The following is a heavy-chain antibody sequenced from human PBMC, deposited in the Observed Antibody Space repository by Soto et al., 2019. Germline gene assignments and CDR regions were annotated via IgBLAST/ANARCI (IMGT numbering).Heavy chain of an antibody. CDR1: GFTFSSYS. CDR2: ISSSSNTI. J-gene: IGHJ4*02. V-gene: IGHV3-48*01. D-gene: IGHD5-18*01. Sequence: GGSLRLSCAASGFTFSSYSMNWVRQAPGKGLEWVSYISSSSNTIYYADSVKGRFTISRDNAKNSLYLQMNSLRAEDTAVYYCARDRIFDTAMGYFDYWGQGTLVTVSS. CDR3: ARDRIFDTAMGYFDY.